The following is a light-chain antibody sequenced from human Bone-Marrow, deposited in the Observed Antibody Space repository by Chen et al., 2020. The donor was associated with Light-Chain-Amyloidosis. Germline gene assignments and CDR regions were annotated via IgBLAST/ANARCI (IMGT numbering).Light chain of an antibody. CDR2: NDS. V-gene: IGLV3-25*03. CDR1: GLPKQY. Sequence: SYELTQPPSVSVSPGQTARISCSGDGLPKQYAYWYQQKPGQAPVLVIYNDSERPSGIPERFSGSSSETTVTLTMSGVQAEDEADYYCQSADTTETLYVLFGGGTKLTVL. J-gene: IGLJ2*01. CDR3: QSADTTETLYVL.